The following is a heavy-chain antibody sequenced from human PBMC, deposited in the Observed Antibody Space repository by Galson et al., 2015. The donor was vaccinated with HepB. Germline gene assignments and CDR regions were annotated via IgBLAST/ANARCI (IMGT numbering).Heavy chain of an antibody. CDR2: INPNDGAT. V-gene: IGHV1-46*01. Sequence: SVKVSCKASGYTSTNYHIHWVRQAPGQGLEWMGIINPNDGATSYPQKFQGRVTMTRDTSTSTVYMDLSSLRSEDTAVYYCARELVATYYLDYWGQATLVTVSS. CDR3: ARELVATYYLDY. CDR1: GYTSTNYH. D-gene: IGHD2-15*01. J-gene: IGHJ4*02.